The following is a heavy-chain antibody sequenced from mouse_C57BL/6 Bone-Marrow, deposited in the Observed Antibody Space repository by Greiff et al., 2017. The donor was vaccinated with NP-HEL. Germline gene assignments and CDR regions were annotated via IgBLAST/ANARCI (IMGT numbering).Heavy chain of an antibody. CDR3: ARREYYGSFAY. CDR1: GYTFTSSW. CDR2: IDPSDSYT. Sequence: QVQLQQPGAELVMPGASVKLSCKASGYTFTSSWMHWVKQRPGQGLAWIGEIDPSDSYTNYNQKFKGKSTLTVDKSSSTAYMQLSSLTSEDSAVYYCARREYYGSFAYWGQGTLVTVSA. V-gene: IGHV1-69*01. J-gene: IGHJ3*01. D-gene: IGHD1-1*01.